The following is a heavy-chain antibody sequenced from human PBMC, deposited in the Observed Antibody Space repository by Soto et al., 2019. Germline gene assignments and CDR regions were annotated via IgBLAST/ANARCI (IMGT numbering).Heavy chain of an antibody. Sequence: ASVKVSCKASGYTFTGYYVNWARQAPGQGLEWMGWINPNSGGTNYAQKFQGRVTMTRDTSISTAYMELSRLRSDDTAVYYCARDDYDFWSGYYPGGDYWGQGTLVTVSS. CDR1: GYTFTGYY. CDR3: ARDDYDFWSGYYPGGDY. D-gene: IGHD3-3*01. V-gene: IGHV1-2*02. J-gene: IGHJ4*02. CDR2: INPNSGGT.